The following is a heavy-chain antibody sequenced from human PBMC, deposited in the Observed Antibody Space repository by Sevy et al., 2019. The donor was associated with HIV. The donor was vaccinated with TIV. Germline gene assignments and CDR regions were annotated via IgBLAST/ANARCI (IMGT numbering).Heavy chain of an antibody. CDR3: ARDPRGGNAFDI. CDR1: GYTFTSYG. D-gene: IGHD3-16*01. V-gene: IGHV1-18*03. CDR2: ISAYNGNT. J-gene: IGHJ3*02. Sequence: ASVKVSCKASGYTFTSYGISWVRQAPGQGLEWMGWISAYNGNTNYTQKLQGRVTMTTDTSTSTAYMELRSLRSDDMAVYYCARDPRGGNAFDIWGQGTMVTVSS.